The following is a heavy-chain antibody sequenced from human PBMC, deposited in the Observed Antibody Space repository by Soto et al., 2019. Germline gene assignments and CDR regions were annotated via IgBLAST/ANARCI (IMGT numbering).Heavy chain of an antibody. Sequence: EGQLLESGEGLVQPGGSLKLSCAASGFIFSNYAMSWVRQAPGKGLEWVSGIGGSGSNTYYADSVKGRFTISRDNSKNTLFLQMNSLRAEDTAEYYCARVVRYFDTPYGMDVWGQGTTVTVSS. V-gene: IGHV3-23*01. J-gene: IGHJ6*02. D-gene: IGHD3-9*01. CDR3: ARVVRYFDTPYGMDV. CDR2: IGGSGSNT. CDR1: GFIFSNYA.